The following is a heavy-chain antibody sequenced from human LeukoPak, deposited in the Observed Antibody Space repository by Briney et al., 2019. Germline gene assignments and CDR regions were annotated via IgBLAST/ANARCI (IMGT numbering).Heavy chain of an antibody. CDR3: ARVLPRRGYSYGEFDY. CDR1: GGSISSGGYY. Sequence: PSETLSLTCTVSGGSISSGGYYWSWIRQHPGKGLEWIGYIYYSGSTYYNPSLKSRVTISVDMSKNQFSLKLSSVTAADTAVYYCARVLPRRGYSYGEFDYWGQGTLVTVSS. V-gene: IGHV4-31*03. CDR2: IYYSGST. J-gene: IGHJ4*02. D-gene: IGHD5-18*01.